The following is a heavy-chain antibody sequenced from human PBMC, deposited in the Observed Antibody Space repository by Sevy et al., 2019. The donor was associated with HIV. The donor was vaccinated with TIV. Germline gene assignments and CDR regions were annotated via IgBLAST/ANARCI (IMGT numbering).Heavy chain of an antibody. CDR3: ARDIYGFWSAHYPIDY. V-gene: IGHV1-18*01. Sequence: APVKVSCKASGYTFTSYGISWVRQAPGQGLEWMGWISAYNGNTNYPQKLQGRVTMTTDTSTSTAYMELRSLRSDDTAVYYCARDIYGFWSAHYPIDYWGQGTLVTVSS. J-gene: IGHJ4*02. CDR2: ISAYNGNT. CDR1: GYTFTSYG. D-gene: IGHD3-3*01.